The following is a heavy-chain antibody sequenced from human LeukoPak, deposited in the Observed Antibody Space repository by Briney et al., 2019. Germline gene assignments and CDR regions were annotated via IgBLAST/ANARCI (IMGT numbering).Heavy chain of an antibody. V-gene: IGHV1-2*06. D-gene: IGHD1-26*01. CDR2: INPNSGGT. CDR1: GYTFTGYY. Sequence: ASVKVSCKASGYTFTGYYMHWVRQAPGQGLEWMGRINPNSGGTNYAQKFQGRVTITRDTSASTAYMELSSLRSEDTAVYYCARDINSGILFDYWGQGTLVTVSS. J-gene: IGHJ4*02. CDR3: ARDINSGILFDY.